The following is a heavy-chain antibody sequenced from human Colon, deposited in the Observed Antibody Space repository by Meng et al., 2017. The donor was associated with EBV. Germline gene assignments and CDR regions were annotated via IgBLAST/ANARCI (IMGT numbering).Heavy chain of an antibody. V-gene: IGHV4-34*01. Sequence: QAQIQEWCAGLLKSSATLPIPFSVSGAPSSGYHWSWIRKSPGKGREWIVEINYSGSTIYNPSLKSRVTISADTSKNQFSLRLNSVTAADTAVYYCRHAYCNHIDGCSDNWGQGTLVTVSS. CDR1: GAPSSGYH. CDR2: INYSGST. CDR3: RHAYCNHIDGCSDN. J-gene: IGHJ4*02. D-gene: IGHD2-21*01.